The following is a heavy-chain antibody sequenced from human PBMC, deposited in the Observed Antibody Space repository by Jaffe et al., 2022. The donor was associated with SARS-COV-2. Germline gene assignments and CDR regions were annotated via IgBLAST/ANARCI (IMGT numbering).Heavy chain of an antibody. V-gene: IGHV1-45*02. J-gene: IGHJ3*02. CDR2: ITPFNGNT. CDR1: GYTFTYRY. D-gene: IGHD2-21*02. Sequence: QMQLVQSGAEVKKTGSSVKVSCQASGYTFTYRYVHWVRQAPGQALEWMGWITPFNGNTDYAQKFQDRVTITRDRSMSTVYMELSSLRSEDTAMYYCASEVVTASVFDIWGQGTMVTVSS. CDR3: ASEVVTASVFDI.